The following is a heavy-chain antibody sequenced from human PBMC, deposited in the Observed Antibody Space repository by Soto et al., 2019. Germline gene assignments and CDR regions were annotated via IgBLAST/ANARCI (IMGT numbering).Heavy chain of an antibody. V-gene: IGHV3-30*03. J-gene: IGHJ4*02. CDR3: ATDFSGWYGSSEYGF. Sequence: QVQLVESGGGVVQPGRSLRLSCAASGFTFSSSGIHWVRQAPGKGLEWVAVISYDGGNKYYVDSVKGQFTISRDNSNNTLYLEVNRLRAEDTAVYYCATDFSGWYGSSEYGFWGQGTLVTDSS. CDR2: ISYDGGNK. D-gene: IGHD6-19*01. CDR1: GFTFSSSG.